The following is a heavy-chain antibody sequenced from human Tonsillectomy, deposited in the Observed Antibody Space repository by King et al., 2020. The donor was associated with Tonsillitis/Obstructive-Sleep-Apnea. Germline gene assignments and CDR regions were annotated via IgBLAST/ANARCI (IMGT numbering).Heavy chain of an antibody. D-gene: IGHD1-26*01. CDR2: ISHIGST. V-gene: IGHV4-34*01. Sequence: VQLQQWGAGLLKPSETLSLTCAVYGGSFSGYYWSWIRQPPGKVLEWIGEISHIGSTSYDPSLQSRVTISLDMSKNQFSLKLSSVTAADTAVYYCAGGAQWGYWGQGTLVTVSS. J-gene: IGHJ4*02. CDR3: AGGAQWGY. CDR1: GGSFSGYY.